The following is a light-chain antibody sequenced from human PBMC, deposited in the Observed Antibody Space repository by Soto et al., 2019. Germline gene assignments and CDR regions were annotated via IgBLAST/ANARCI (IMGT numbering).Light chain of an antibody. CDR2: DVS. CDR1: SSDVGGYNY. Sequence: QSALTQPASVSGSPGQSITISCTGTSSDVGGYNYVSWYQQHPGKAPKLMIYDVSNRPSGVSNRFSGSKSGNTASLTISGLQAEDEADYYCSSYTSSSTNVFGTGTNSPS. CDR3: SSYTSSSTNV. V-gene: IGLV2-14*01. J-gene: IGLJ1*01.